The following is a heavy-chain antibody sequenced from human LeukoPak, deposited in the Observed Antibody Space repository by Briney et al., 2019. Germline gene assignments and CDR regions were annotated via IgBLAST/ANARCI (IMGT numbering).Heavy chain of an antibody. D-gene: IGHD6-13*01. V-gene: IGHV3-30-3*01. CDR1: GFTFSSYA. CDR2: ISYDGSNK. Sequence: QPGRSLRLSCAASGFTFSSYAMHWVRQAPGKGLEWVAVISYDGSNKYYADSVKGRFTISRDNSKNTLYLQMNSLRAEDTAVYYCARDHYSSSWYGGYYFDYWGQGTLVTVSS. CDR3: ARDHYSSSWYGGYYFDY. J-gene: IGHJ4*02.